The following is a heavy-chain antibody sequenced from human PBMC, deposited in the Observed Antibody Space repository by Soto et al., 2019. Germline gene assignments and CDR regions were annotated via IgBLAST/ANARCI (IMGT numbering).Heavy chain of an antibody. D-gene: IGHD2-15*01. CDR2: ISGSGGST. CDR1: GFTFSSYA. Sequence: EVQLLESGGGLVQPGGSLRLSCAASGFTFSSYAMSWVRQAPGKGLEWVSAISGSGGSTYYADSVKGRFTISRDNSKNTLYLQMNSLRAEDTAVYYCAKIERYCSDGSCAESGYFQHWGQGTLVTVSS. V-gene: IGHV3-23*01. J-gene: IGHJ1*01. CDR3: AKIERYCSDGSCAESGYFQH.